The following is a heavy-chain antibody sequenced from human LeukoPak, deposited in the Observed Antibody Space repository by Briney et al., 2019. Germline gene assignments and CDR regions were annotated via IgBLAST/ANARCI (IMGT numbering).Heavy chain of an antibody. J-gene: IGHJ4*02. V-gene: IGHV4-61*01. D-gene: IGHD1-1*01. Sequence: SETLSLTCTVSGGSISSSSYYWSWIRQPPGKGLEWIGYIYYSGSTNYNPSLKSRVTISVDTSKNQFSLKLSSVTAADTAVYYCASARTDYFDYWGQGTLVTVSS. CDR1: GGSISSSSYY. CDR3: ASARTDYFDY. CDR2: IYYSGST.